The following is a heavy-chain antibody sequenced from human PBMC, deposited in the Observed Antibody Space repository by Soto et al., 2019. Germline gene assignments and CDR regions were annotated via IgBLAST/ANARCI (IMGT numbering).Heavy chain of an antibody. CDR2: IYHSGGT. CDR3: ARDGSAGSYYDF. D-gene: IGHD3-10*01. V-gene: IGHV4-59*01. J-gene: IGHJ4*02. CDR1: GGSISTYY. Sequence: PSETLSLTCTVSGGSISTYYWNCIRQSPGKGLEWIGYIYHSGGTSYNPSLKSRVTISVDTSKNQFSLKLTSVTAADTAVYYCARDGSAGSYYDFWGQGTLVTVSS.